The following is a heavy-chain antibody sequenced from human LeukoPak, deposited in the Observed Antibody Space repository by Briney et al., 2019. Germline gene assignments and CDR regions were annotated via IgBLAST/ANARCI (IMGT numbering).Heavy chain of an antibody. CDR2: INPSGGST. CDR1: GYTFTSYY. V-gene: IGHV1-46*01. CDR3: ARGESARRDIAVAGISDY. Sequence: ASVKVSCKASGYTFTSYYMHWVRQAPGQGLEWMGIINPSGGSTSYAQKFQGRVTMTRDTSTSTVYMELSSLRSEDTAVYYCARGESARRDIAVAGISDYWGQGTLVTVSS. J-gene: IGHJ4*02. D-gene: IGHD6-19*01.